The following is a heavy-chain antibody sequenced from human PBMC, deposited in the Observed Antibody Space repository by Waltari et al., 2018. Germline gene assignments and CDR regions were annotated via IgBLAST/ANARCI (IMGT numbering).Heavy chain of an antibody. V-gene: IGHV4-4*02. CDR2: IYHSGST. CDR3: ARWDHYDFWSGYHQYPVDY. J-gene: IGHJ4*02. CDR1: GGSISSSNW. D-gene: IGHD3-3*01. Sequence: QLQLQESGPGLVKPSGTLSLTCAVSGGSISSSNWWSWVRQPPGKGLEWIGEIYHSGSTNYNPSLKSRVTISVDKSKNQFSLKLSSVTAADTAVYYCARWDHYDFWSGYHQYPVDYWGQGTLVTVSS.